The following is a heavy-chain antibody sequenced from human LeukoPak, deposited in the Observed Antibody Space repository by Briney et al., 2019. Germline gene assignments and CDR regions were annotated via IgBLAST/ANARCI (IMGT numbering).Heavy chain of an antibody. J-gene: IGHJ5*02. D-gene: IGHD4-23*01. CDR3: AREAVVYPLSGRFDP. Sequence: SETLSLTCTVSGGSISSSSYYWGWIRQPPGKGLEWIGSIYYSGSTYYNPSLKSRVTISVDKSKNQFSLKLSSVTAADTAVYYCAREAVVYPLSGRFDPWGQGTLVTVSS. CDR2: IYYSGST. V-gene: IGHV4-39*07. CDR1: GGSISSSSYY.